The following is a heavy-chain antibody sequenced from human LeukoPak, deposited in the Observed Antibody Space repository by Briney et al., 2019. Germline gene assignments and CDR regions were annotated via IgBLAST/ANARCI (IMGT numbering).Heavy chain of an antibody. CDR2: VYSTGNT. V-gene: IGHV4-61*09. CDR1: AVSISSGNFY. CDR3: ARDGDAVSAAIAGAFDL. Sequence: SETLSLTCTVSAVSISSGNFYWSWIRQSAGKGLEWIGHVYSTGNTKYNPSLKSRVTVSADTSKNQISLRLRSVTAADTAMFYCARDGDAVSAAIAGAFDLWGRGTMVTVSS. D-gene: IGHD2-2*01. J-gene: IGHJ3*01.